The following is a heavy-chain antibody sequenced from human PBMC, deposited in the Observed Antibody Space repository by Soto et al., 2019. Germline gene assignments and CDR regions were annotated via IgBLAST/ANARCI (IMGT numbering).Heavy chain of an antibody. D-gene: IGHD3-22*01. CDR2: IRSNAYGGTT. J-gene: IGHJ3*02. V-gene: IGHV3-49*04. CDR3: ARGWNLYYYDSSGYDAFDI. Sequence: GGSLRLSCTASGFTFGDYAMSWVRQAPGKGLEWVGFIRSNAYGGTTEYAASVKGRFTISRDDYKSIAYLQMNSLKTEDTAVYYCARGWNLYYYDSSGYDAFDICGQGTMVTVSS. CDR1: GFTFGDYA.